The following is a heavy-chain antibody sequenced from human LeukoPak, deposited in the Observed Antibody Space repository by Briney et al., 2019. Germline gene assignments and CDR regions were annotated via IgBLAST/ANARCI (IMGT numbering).Heavy chain of an antibody. CDR1: GFTVSSNY. Sequence: GGSLRLSCAASGFTVSSNYMSWVRQAPGKGLEWVSVIYSGGSTYYADSVKGRFTISRDKSKNTLYLQMNSLRAEGTVVYYCARILRGIDYWGQGILVTVSS. V-gene: IGHV3-53*01. CDR3: ARILRGIDY. D-gene: IGHD3-16*01. J-gene: IGHJ4*02. CDR2: IYSGGST.